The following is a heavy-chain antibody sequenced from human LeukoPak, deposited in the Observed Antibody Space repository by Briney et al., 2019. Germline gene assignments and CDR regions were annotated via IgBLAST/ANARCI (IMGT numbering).Heavy chain of an antibody. CDR1: GFTFSSYS. CDR2: ISSSSSTI. J-gene: IGHJ6*03. V-gene: IGHV3-48*04. CDR3: ARDVATVVTHYYYYYMDV. D-gene: IGHD4-23*01. Sequence: PGGSLRLSCAASGFTFSSYSMNWVRQAPGKGLEWVSYISSSSSTIYYADSVKGRFTISRDNAKNSLYLQMNSPRAEDTAVYYCARDVATVVTHYYYYYMDVWGKGTTVTVSS.